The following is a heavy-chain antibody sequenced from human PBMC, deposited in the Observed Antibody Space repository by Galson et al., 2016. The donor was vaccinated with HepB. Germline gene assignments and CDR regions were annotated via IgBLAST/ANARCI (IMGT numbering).Heavy chain of an antibody. V-gene: IGHV1-8*01. CDR3: ARVQGRGFIMLNF. CDR2: MNPNSGDT. J-gene: IGHJ1*01. D-gene: IGHD3-10*01. Sequence: KASGYPFTSYDINWVRQATGQGLEWMGWMNPNSGDTDYAQKFQGRVTMTRDTSISTAYMELTSLRSEDTAVYYCARVQGRGFIMLNFWGQGTLVTVSS. CDR1: GYPFTSYD.